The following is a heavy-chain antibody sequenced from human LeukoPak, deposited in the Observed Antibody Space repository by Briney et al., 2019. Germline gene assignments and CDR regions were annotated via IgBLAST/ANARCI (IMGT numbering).Heavy chain of an antibody. V-gene: IGHV3-23*01. D-gene: IGHD6-19*01. Sequence: TGGSLRLSYAASGFTFNHYAMSWVRQAPGKGLEWVSGINHHGHTFYADSVKGRFTISRDNSKNTVFLQMNSLRADDTAEYFCARDHGSQDSGAWYVFDYWGRGTLVTVSS. J-gene: IGHJ4*02. CDR2: INHHGHT. CDR3: ARDHGSQDSGAWYVFDY. CDR1: GFTFNHYA.